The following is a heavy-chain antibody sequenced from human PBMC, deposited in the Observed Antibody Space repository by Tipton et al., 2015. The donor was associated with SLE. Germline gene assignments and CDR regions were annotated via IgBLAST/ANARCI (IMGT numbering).Heavy chain of an antibody. CDR1: GYDFSSYW. CDR3: ARYMGETLLKNWFDP. V-gene: IGHV5-51*03. CDR2: IYPDNSDT. D-gene: IGHD2-21*01. J-gene: IGHJ5*02. Sequence: QLVQSGGAVKKPGESLVISCKASGYDFSSYWIGWVRQMPGKGLEWMGIIYPDNSDTRYSPSFQGQVTISADKSISTAFLQWSSLKASDTAMYYCARYMGETLLKNWFDPWGQGTLVTVSS.